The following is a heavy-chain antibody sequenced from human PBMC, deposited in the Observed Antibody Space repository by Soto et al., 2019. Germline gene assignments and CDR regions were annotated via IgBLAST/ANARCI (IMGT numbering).Heavy chain of an antibody. Sequence: GGSLRLSCAASGVTFSSYGMHWVRQAPGKGLEWVAVISYDGSNKYYADSVKGRFTISRDNSKNTLYLQMNSLRAEDTAVYYCAKILQLGDYAYYYYGKDVWGQGTTVTVSS. V-gene: IGHV3-30*18. CDR1: GVTFSSYG. CDR2: ISYDGSNK. D-gene: IGHD4-17*01. CDR3: AKILQLGDYAYYYYGKDV. J-gene: IGHJ6*02.